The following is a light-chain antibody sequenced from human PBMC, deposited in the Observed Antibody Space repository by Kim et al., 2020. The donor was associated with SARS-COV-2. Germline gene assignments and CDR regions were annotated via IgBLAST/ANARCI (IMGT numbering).Light chain of an antibody. CDR2: QDS. J-gene: IGLJ3*02. Sequence: SYELTQPPSVSVSPGQTASITCSGDKLGDKYACWYQQKPGQSPVLVIYQDSKRPSGIPERFSGSNSGTTATLTISGTQAMDEADYYCQAWDSSVVFGGG. CDR3: QAWDSSVV. V-gene: IGLV3-1*01. CDR1: KLGDKY.